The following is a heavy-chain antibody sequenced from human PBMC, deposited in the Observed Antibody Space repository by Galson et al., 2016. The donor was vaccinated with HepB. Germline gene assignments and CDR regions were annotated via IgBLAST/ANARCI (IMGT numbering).Heavy chain of an antibody. J-gene: IGHJ6*02. CDR1: GFTFSSYA. Sequence: SLRLSCAASGFTFSSYAMSWVRQAPGKGLEWVSAISGSGGKTKYADSVKGRFTISRDKSKNTLFLQMNSLRAEDTAVYYCAKDSNIQLPIQSYYYYYGMDVWGHGTTVTVSS. CDR3: AKDSNIQLPIQSYYYYYGMDV. V-gene: IGHV3-23*01. CDR2: ISGSGGKT. D-gene: IGHD2-2*01.